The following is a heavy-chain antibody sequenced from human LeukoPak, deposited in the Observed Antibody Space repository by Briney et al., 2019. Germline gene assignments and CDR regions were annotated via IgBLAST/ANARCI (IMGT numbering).Heavy chain of an antibody. J-gene: IGHJ4*02. CDR1: GTSISGDY. D-gene: IGHD2/OR15-2a*01. CDR2: VYFTGNT. Sequence: SETLSLTCTVSGTSISGDYWSWIRQPPVKGLEWIGYVYFTGNTNYNPSLKSRVTISMDTSKNQISLTVTSVTAADTAVYYCARNPFSSPFDFWGQGTLVAVSS. V-gene: IGHV4-59*08. CDR3: ARNPFSSPFDF.